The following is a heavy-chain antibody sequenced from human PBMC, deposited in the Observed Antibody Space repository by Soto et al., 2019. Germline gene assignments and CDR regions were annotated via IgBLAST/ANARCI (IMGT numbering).Heavy chain of an antibody. V-gene: IGHV3-30*03. CDR3: AREDIVVVPAAMRVGGGNYYYYYGMDV. J-gene: IGHJ6*02. Sequence: QVQLVESGGGVVQPGRSLRLSCAASGFTFSSYGMHWVRQAPGKGLEWVAVISYDGSNKYYADSVKGRFTISRDNSKNTLYLQMNSLRAEDTAVYYCAREDIVVVPAAMRVGGGNYYYYYGMDVWGQGTTVTVSS. D-gene: IGHD2-2*01. CDR2: ISYDGSNK. CDR1: GFTFSSYG.